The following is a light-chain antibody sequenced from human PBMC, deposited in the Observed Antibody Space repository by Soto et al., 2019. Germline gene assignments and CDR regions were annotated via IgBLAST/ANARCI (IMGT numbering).Light chain of an antibody. Sequence: DIQMTQSPSTLSASVGDRVTITCRASQSISSWLAWYQQKPGKAPKLLSYDASSLESGVPARFSGSGSGTEFTLTISSLQPDDFAIYYCQQYNSYPYTFGQGTKLEIK. J-gene: IGKJ2*01. CDR3: QQYNSYPYT. CDR2: DAS. CDR1: QSISSW. V-gene: IGKV1-5*01.